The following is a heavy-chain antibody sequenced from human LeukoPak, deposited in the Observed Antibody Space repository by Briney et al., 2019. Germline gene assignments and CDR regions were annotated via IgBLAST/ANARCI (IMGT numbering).Heavy chain of an antibody. Sequence: ASVKVSCKASGYTFTGYYMHWVRQAPGQGLEWMGWIYPNSGATKYAQKFQGRVTMTRDTSISTAYMELSGLRSDDTAVYYCGTLLTNGPFDYWGQGSLVTVSS. CDR2: IYPNSGAT. V-gene: IGHV1-2*02. CDR1: GYTFTGYY. J-gene: IGHJ4*02. CDR3: GTLLTNGPFDY. D-gene: IGHD3-9*01.